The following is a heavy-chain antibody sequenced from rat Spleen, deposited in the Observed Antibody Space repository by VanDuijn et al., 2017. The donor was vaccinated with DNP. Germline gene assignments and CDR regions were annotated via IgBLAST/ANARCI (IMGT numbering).Heavy chain of an antibody. J-gene: IGHJ2*01. Sequence: EVQLVESGGGSVQPGRSMKLSCAASGFTFSSFPMAWVRQAPTKGLDWVATISNTGDSTYYRDSVRGRFTFSRDNAEGTLYLQMDSLRSEDTATYYCAARAPGDYYYGGYFDYWGQGVMVTVSS. D-gene: IGHD1-6*01. CDR3: AARAPGDYYYGGYFDY. CDR2: ISNTGDST. V-gene: IGHV5-46*01. CDR1: GFTFSSFP.